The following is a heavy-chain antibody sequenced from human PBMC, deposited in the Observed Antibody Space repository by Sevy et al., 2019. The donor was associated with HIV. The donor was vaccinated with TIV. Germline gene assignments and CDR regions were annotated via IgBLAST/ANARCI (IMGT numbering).Heavy chain of an antibody. Sequence: SETLSLTCAVYGGSFSGYYWSWIRQPPGKGLEWIGEINHSGSTNYNPSLKGRVTISGDTSKNQFSLKLSSVTAADTAVYYCARHCSSTSCSHAFGIWGQGTMVTVSS. CDR3: ARHCSSTSCSHAFGI. D-gene: IGHD2-2*01. CDR1: GGSFSGYY. CDR2: INHSGST. J-gene: IGHJ3*02. V-gene: IGHV4-34*01.